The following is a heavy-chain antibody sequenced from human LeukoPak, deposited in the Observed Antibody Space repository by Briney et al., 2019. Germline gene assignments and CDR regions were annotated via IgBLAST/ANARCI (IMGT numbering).Heavy chain of an antibody. D-gene: IGHD2-21*02. CDR2: ISWNSGSI. CDR1: GFTFTNYA. CDR3: AKDNRAYCGGDCYVPDAFDI. J-gene: IGHJ3*02. Sequence: PGGSLRLSCAASGFTFTNYAMNWDRQAPGKGLEWVSGISWNSGSIGYADSVKGRFTISRDNAKNSLYLQMNSLRAEDTALYYCAKDNRAYCGGDCYVPDAFDIWGQGTMVTVSS. V-gene: IGHV3-9*01.